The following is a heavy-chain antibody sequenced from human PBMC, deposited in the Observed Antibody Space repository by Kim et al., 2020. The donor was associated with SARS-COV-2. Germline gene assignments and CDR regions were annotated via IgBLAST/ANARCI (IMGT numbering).Heavy chain of an antibody. CDR1: GYTFTSYA. D-gene: IGHD3-16*01. Sequence: ASVKVSCKASGYTFTSYAMNWVRQAPGQGLEWMGWINTNTGNPTYAQGFTGRFVFSLDTSVSTAYLQISSLKAEDTAVYYCARGRRVRDYIWGKDEGVDYWGQGTLVTVSS. CDR3: ARGRRVRDYIWGKDEGVDY. V-gene: IGHV7-4-1*02. CDR2: INTNTGNP. J-gene: IGHJ4*02.